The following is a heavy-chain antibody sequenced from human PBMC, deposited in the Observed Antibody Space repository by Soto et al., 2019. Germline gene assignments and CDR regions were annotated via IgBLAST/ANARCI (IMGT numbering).Heavy chain of an antibody. J-gene: IGHJ4*02. CDR3: ARARNIAAPDY. Sequence: SETLSLTCTVSGGSISSYYWSWIRQPPGKGLEWIGYIYYSGSTNYNPSLKSRVTISVDTSKNQFSLKLSSVTAADTAVYYCARARNIAAPDYWGQGTLVTVS. D-gene: IGHD6-6*01. V-gene: IGHV4-59*01. CDR1: GGSISSYY. CDR2: IYYSGST.